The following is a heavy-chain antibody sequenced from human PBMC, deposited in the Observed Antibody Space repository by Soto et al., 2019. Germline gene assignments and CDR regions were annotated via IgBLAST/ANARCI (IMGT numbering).Heavy chain of an antibody. J-gene: IGHJ4*02. Sequence: QVQLVQSGAEVKKPGASVKVSCKASGYTFTSYYMHWVRQAPGQGLEWMGIINPSGGSTSYAQKFQGRVTMTRDTSTSTVYMELSSLRSEDTAVYYCARGGSFTICGVDPTSYYWGQGTLVTVSS. D-gene: IGHD3-3*01. CDR2: INPSGGST. CDR3: ARGGSFTICGVDPTSYY. V-gene: IGHV1-46*01. CDR1: GYTFTSYY.